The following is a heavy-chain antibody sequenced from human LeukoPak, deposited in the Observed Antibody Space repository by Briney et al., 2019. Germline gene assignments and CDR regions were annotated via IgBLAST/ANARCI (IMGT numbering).Heavy chain of an antibody. CDR3: ARGYDYVWGSYRAHFDY. Sequence: VASVNVSCKASGYTFTSYYMHWVRQAPGQGLEWMGIINPSGGSTSYAQKFQGRVTMTRDTSTSTVYMELSSLRSEDTAVYYCARGYDYVWGSYRAHFDYWGQGTLVTVSS. V-gene: IGHV1-46*01. CDR1: GYTFTSYY. CDR2: INPSGGST. D-gene: IGHD3-16*02. J-gene: IGHJ4*02.